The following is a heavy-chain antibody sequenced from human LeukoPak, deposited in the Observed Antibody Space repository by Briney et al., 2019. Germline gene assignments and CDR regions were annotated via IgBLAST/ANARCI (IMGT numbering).Heavy chain of an antibody. J-gene: IGHJ4*02. CDR1: GGSIRSASYY. Sequence: SETLSLTCNVSGGSIRSASYYWSWIRQPAGRGLEWIGRIYTSGSTNYNPSLKGRVTISVDTSKNQLSLKLSSVTAADTAVYYYARDNRGSGAFDYTYYFDNWGQGTLVTVSS. CDR3: ARDNRGSGAFDYTYYFDN. V-gene: IGHV4-61*02. CDR2: IYTSGST. D-gene: IGHD5-12*01.